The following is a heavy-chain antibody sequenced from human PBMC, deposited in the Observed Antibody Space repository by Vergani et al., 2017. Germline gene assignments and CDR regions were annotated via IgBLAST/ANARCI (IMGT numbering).Heavy chain of an antibody. D-gene: IGHD4-11*01. Sequence: QVQLVESGGGVVQPGRSLRLSCAASGFSFRSYGMNWFRQAPGKGLEWVAFICYDGSNKYYADSVKGRFTISRDNSKNTLYLQMNSLRAEDTAVYYCAREGTTVTTEAFYYYYYMDVWGKGTTVTVSS. CDR2: ICYDGSNK. CDR1: GFSFRSYG. CDR3: AREGTTVTTEAFYYYYYMDV. V-gene: IGHV3-33*08. J-gene: IGHJ6*03.